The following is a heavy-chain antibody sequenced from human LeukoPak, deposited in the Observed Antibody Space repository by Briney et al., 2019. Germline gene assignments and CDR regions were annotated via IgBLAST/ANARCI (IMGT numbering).Heavy chain of an antibody. Sequence: SVKVSCKASGGTFSSDAINWVRQAPGQGLEWMGGIILIFSAANYAQEFQGRVTITADESASTVYMELSSLRSDDTAVYYCATVYSGSYYFDYWGQGTLVTVSS. CDR3: ATVYSGSYYFDY. CDR1: GGTFSSDA. CDR2: IILIFSAA. D-gene: IGHD1-26*01. V-gene: IGHV1-69*13. J-gene: IGHJ4*02.